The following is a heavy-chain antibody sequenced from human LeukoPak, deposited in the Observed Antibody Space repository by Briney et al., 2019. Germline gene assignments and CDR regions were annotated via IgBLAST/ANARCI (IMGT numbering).Heavy chain of an antibody. D-gene: IGHD1-26*01. CDR1: GYTFTGYY. CDR2: IYPNSGGT. Sequence: ASVKVSCKASGYTFTGYYMHWVRQAPGQGLEWMGWIYPNSGGTNYAQKFQGRVTMTRDTSISTAYMELSRLRSDDTAVYYCAREVEVEWELPRGYFGYWGQGTLVTVSS. V-gene: IGHV1-2*02. CDR3: AREVEVEWELPRGYFGY. J-gene: IGHJ4*02.